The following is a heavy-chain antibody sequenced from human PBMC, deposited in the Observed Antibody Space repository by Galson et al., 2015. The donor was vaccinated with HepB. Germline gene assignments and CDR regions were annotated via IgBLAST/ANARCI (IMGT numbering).Heavy chain of an antibody. CDR2: ISDSGSRT. D-gene: IGHD3-10*01. CDR1: GFTFSNYA. J-gene: IGHJ2*01. V-gene: IGHV3-23*01. CDR3: AGDPNYRGGGGNFWYFDL. Sequence: SLRLSCAASGFTFSNYAMTWVRQAPGKGLEWVSAISDSGSRTYYADSVKGRFTISRDNSKNTLYLQMNSLRAEDTAVYYCAGDPNYRGGGGNFWYFDLWGRGSLVTVSS.